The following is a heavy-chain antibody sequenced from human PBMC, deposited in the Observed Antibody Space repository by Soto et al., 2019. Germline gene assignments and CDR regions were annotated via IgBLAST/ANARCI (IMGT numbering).Heavy chain of an antibody. Sequence: SETLSLTCTVSGGSISSGDYYWSWIRQPPGKGLEWIGYIHYSGSTYYNPSLKSRVTISVDTSKNQFSLRLTSVAAADTAIYFCARLQAAVPHYWGQGTLVTVSS. CDR3: ARLQAAVPHY. D-gene: IGHD6-13*01. V-gene: IGHV4-30-4*01. CDR1: GGSISSGDYY. J-gene: IGHJ4*02. CDR2: IHYSGST.